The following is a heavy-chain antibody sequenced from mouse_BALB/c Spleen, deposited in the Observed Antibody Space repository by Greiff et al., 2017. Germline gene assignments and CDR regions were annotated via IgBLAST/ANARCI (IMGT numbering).Heavy chain of an antibody. V-gene: IGHV5-6-3*01. CDR1: GFTFSSYG. D-gene: IGHD1-1*01. CDR2: INSNGGST. CDR3: AREGTTWYFDV. Sequence: EVQRVESGGDLVKPGGSLKLSCAASGFTFSSYGMSWVRQTPDKRLELVATINSNGGSTYYPDSVKGRFTISRDNAKNTLYLQMSSLKSEDTAMYYCAREGTTWYFDVWGAGTTVTVSS. J-gene: IGHJ1*01.